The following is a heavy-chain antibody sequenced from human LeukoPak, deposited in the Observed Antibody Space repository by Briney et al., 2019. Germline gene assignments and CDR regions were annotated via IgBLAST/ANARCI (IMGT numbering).Heavy chain of an antibody. J-gene: IGHJ4*02. Sequence: GGSLRLSCAVSGFSFRDYAMSWVRQAPGKGLEWVSAITGPGEGTFYADSVKGRFTISRDNSKDTLFLQMNSLRAEDTAVYYCAKRIYGWYQIDYWGQGTLVTVSS. D-gene: IGHD6-19*01. CDR1: GFSFRDYA. CDR2: ITGPGEGT. CDR3: AKRIYGWYQIDY. V-gene: IGHV3-23*01.